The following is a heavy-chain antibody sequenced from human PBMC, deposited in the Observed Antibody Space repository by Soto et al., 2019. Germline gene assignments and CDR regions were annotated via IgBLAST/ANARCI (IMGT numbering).Heavy chain of an antibody. Sequence: GSLRLSCAASGFTFSSYAMSWVRQAPGKGLEWVSGVSDSGGSTYYADSVKGRFTISRDNSKNTLYLQMNSLTVEDTAVYYCAKEQGRVAAALDYWGQGTLVTVSS. V-gene: IGHV3-23*01. CDR2: VSDSGGST. CDR1: GFTFSSYA. CDR3: AKEQGRVAAALDY. J-gene: IGHJ4*02. D-gene: IGHD6-13*01.